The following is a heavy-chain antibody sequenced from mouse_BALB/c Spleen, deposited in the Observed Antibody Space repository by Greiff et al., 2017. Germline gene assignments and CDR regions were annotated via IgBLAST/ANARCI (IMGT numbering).Heavy chain of an antibody. V-gene: IGHV10-1*02. CDR1: GFTFNTYA. J-gene: IGHJ1*01. CDR2: IRSKSNNYAT. D-gene: IGHD2-1*01. Sequence: EVKVVESGGGLVQPKGSLKLSCAASGFTFNTYAMNWVRQAPGKGLEWVARIRSKSNNYATYYADSVKDRFTISRDDSQSMLYLQMNNLKTEDTAMYYCVRRGNGYFDVWGAGTTVTVSS. CDR3: VRRGNGYFDV.